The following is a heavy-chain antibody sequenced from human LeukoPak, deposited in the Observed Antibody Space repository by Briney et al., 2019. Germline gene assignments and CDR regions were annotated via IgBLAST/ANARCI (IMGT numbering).Heavy chain of an antibody. Sequence: PSETLSLTCTVSLGSITHHYWNWIRQPAGKGLEWIGRIYTSGSTNYNPSLKSRVTMSVDTSKNQFSLKLSSVTAADTAVYYCARDLVPGYCSSTSCFPYYYYYGMDVWGQGTTVTVSS. V-gene: IGHV4-4*07. CDR2: IYTSGST. J-gene: IGHJ6*02. CDR1: LGSITHHY. CDR3: ARDLVPGYCSSTSCFPYYYYYGMDV. D-gene: IGHD2-2*01.